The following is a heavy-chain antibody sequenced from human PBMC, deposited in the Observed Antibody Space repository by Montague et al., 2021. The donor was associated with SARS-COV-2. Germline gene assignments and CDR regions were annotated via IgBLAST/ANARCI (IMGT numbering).Heavy chain of an antibody. D-gene: IGHD3-9*01. CDR2: INHSGST. Sequence: SETLSLTCAIYGGSFSGYYWSWIRQPPGKGLEWIGEINHSGSTNXXPSLKSRVTISVDTSKNQFSLKLSSVTAADTAVYYCARGHYDILTGYDEYYFDYWGQGTLVTVSS. J-gene: IGHJ4*02. CDR3: ARGHYDILTGYDEYYFDY. CDR1: GGSFSGYY. V-gene: IGHV4-34*01.